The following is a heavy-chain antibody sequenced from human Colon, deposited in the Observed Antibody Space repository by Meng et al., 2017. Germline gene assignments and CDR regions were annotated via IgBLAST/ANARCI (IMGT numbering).Heavy chain of an antibody. CDR3: ARDSEAADY. D-gene: IGHD6-25*01. CDR2: INTNTGKP. J-gene: IGHJ4*02. CDR1: GYTFTTYG. V-gene: IGHV7-4-1*02. Sequence: QVQLVQSGSEWKKPGASVSISCKSSGYTFTTYGMNWVRQAPGQGLEWMGWINTNTGKPTYAQGLTGRFVFSLDTSVSTAYLQISSLKAEDTAVYYCARDSEAADYWGQGTLVTVAS.